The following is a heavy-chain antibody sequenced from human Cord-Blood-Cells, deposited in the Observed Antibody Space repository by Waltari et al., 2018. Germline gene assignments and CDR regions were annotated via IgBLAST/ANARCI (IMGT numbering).Heavy chain of an antibody. CDR3: ARNSGLNCSSTSCYGHFQH. J-gene: IGHJ1*01. CDR1: GGTFSSYA. V-gene: IGHV1-69*01. Sequence: QVQLVQSGAEVKKPGSSVKVSCKASGGTFSSYAISWVRPAPGQGLEWMGGIIPIFGTANYAQKFQGRVTITADESTSTAYMELSSLRSEDTAVYYCARNSGLNCSSTSCYGHFQHWGQGTLVTVSS. CDR2: IIPIFGTA. D-gene: IGHD2-2*01.